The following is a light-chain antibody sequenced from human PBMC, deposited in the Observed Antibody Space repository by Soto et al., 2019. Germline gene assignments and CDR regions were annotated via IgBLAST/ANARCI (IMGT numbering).Light chain of an antibody. CDR2: SNN. CDR1: SSNIGSNY. J-gene: IGLJ2*01. V-gene: IGLV1-47*02. Sequence: QSALTQPPSASGTPGQRVTISCSGSSSNIGSNYVYWYQQLPGTAPKLLIYSNNQRPSGVPDRFSGSKSGTSASLAISGLRSEDEADYYCAAWDDSLSANVVFGGGTKLTVL. CDR3: AAWDDSLSANVV.